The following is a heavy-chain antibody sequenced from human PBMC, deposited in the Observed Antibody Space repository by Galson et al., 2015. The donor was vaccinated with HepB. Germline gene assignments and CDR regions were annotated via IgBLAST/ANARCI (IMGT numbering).Heavy chain of an antibody. J-gene: IGHJ3*02. CDR1: GGSISSYY. CDR3: ARGDYYYDSSGYSAAFDI. V-gene: IGHV4-59*01. CDR2: IYYSGST. Sequence: ETLSLTCTVSGGSISSYYWSWIRQPPGKGLEWIGYIYYSGSTNYNPSLKSRVTISVDTSKNQFSLKLSSVTAADTAVYYCARGDYYYDSSGYSAAFDIWGQGTMVTVSS. D-gene: IGHD3-22*01.